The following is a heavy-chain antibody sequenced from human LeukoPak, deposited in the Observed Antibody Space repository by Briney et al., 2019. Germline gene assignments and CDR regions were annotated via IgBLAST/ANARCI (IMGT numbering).Heavy chain of an antibody. D-gene: IGHD3-10*01. J-gene: IGHJ4*02. Sequence: SQTLSLTCTVSGGSISSGGYYWSWIRQHPGKGLEWIGYIYYSGSTYYNPSLKSRVTISVDTSKNQFSLKLSSVTAADTAVYHCARDSITMDIPDYWGQGTLVTVSS. CDR2: IYYSGST. CDR3: ARDSITMDIPDY. V-gene: IGHV4-31*03. CDR1: GGSISSGGYY.